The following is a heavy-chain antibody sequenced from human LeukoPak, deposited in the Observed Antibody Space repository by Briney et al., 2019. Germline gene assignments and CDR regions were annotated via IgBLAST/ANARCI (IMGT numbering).Heavy chain of an antibody. CDR2: VNPKTGGT. CDR1: GYSFTGYH. V-gene: IGHV1-2*02. J-gene: IGHJ3*01. CDR3: AREFSSKLEWLAYGTGDDAFDV. D-gene: IGHD3-3*01. Sequence: GASVKVSCKAFGYSFTGYHLHWVRQAPRQGLEWMGWVNPKTGGTNYARKFQCRVTMTRDTSINTVNMELSRLTSDDTAVYYCAREFSSKLEWLAYGTGDDAFDVWGQGTMITVS.